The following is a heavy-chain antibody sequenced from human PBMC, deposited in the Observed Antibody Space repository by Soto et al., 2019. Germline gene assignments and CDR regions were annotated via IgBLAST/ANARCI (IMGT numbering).Heavy chain of an antibody. V-gene: IGHV1-46*01. CDR2: INPNGGST. Sequence: QVQLVQSGAEVKKPGDSVKVSCKASGYTFINYYMHWVRQAPGQGLEWMGIINPNGGSTTYAQKFQGRVTLTRDTSTNTVNMELSSLRSEDTAAYYCAREKWLVRRNDPFDIWGQGTMVTVSS. D-gene: IGHD6-19*01. J-gene: IGHJ3*02. CDR3: AREKWLVRRNDPFDI. CDR1: GYTFINYY.